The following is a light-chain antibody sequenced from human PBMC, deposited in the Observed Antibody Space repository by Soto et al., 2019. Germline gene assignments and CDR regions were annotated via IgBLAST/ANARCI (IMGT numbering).Light chain of an antibody. V-gene: IGKV1-5*01. J-gene: IGKJ5*01. CDR3: QQHNSYSYT. CDR1: QSISSW. CDR2: DAS. Sequence: DIQMTQSPSTLSGSVGDRVTITCRASQSISSWLAWYQQKPGKAPKLLIYDASSLESGVPSRFSGSGSGTEFTLTISSLQPDDFATYYCQQHNSYSYTFGQGTRLEIK.